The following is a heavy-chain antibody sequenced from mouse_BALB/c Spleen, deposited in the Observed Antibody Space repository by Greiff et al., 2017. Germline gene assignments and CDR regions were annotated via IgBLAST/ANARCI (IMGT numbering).Heavy chain of an antibody. CDR1: GYSITSGYY. D-gene: IGHD1-1*01. Sequence: VKLQESGPGLVKPSQSLSLTCSVTGYSITSGYYWNWIRQFPGNTLEWMGYISYDGSNNYNPSLKNRISITRDTSKNQFFLKLNSVTTEDTATYYCARDYYGSSYFDYWGQGTTLTVSS. J-gene: IGHJ2*01. CDR3: ARDYYGSSYFDY. CDR2: ISYDGSN. V-gene: IGHV3-6*02.